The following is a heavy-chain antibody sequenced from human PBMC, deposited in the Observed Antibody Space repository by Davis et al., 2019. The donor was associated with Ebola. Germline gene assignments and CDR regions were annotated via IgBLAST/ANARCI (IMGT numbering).Heavy chain of an antibody. V-gene: IGHV4-39*01. D-gene: IGHD2-15*01. CDR2: IFYDGTS. Sequence: PSETLSLTCSVSGGSISGSSYHWGWIRQPPGKGLEWIASIFYDGTSYYKSSLKSRLTISVDTSKNQISLKLTSVTAADTAVYFCARGVVGRDPSGGPGRFFDYWGQGTLVTVSS. CDR1: GGSISGSSYH. CDR3: ARGVVGRDPSGGPGRFFDY. J-gene: IGHJ4*02.